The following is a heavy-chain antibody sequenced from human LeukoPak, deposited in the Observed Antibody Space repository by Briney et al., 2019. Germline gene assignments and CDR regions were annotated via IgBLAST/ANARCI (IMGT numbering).Heavy chain of an antibody. CDR3: AAYCSGVSCYGESWD. CDR1: GFTFSSYS. J-gene: IGHJ4*02. V-gene: IGHV3-21*01. Sequence: AGGSLRLSCAASGFTFSSYSMNWVRQAPGKGLEWVSSISSSSSYIYYADSVKGRFTISRDNAKNSLYLQMNSLRAEDTAVYYCAAYCSGVSCYGESWDWGQGTLVTVSS. CDR2: ISSSSSYI. D-gene: IGHD2-15*01.